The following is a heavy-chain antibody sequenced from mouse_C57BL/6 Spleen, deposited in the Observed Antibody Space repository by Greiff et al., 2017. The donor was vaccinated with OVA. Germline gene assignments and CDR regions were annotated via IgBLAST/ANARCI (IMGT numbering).Heavy chain of an antibody. CDR3: ARVGDGTWYFDV. J-gene: IGHJ1*03. CDR1: GYTFTSYW. D-gene: IGHD1-1*01. Sequence: QVQLQQSGAELVKPGASVKLSCKASGYTFTSYWMQWVKQRPGQGLEWIGEIDPSDSYTNYNQKFKGKATLTVDTSSSTAYMQLSSLTSEDSAVYYCARVGDGTWYFDVWGTGTTVTVSS. V-gene: IGHV1-50*01. CDR2: IDPSDSYT.